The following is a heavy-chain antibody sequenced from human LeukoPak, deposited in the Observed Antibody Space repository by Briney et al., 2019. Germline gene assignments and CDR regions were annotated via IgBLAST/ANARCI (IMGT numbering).Heavy chain of an antibody. Sequence: SETLSLTCAVSGGSINGKTYYLSWIPEPPRKGIEWIGRIYTSGSTNYNPSLKSRVSISLDTSKNQFSLKLTSVTAADTAVYYCAGRAIAVTMREYWGQGTLVTVSS. V-gene: IGHV4-61*02. CDR2: IYTSGST. CDR3: AGRAIAVTMREY. CDR1: GGSINGKTYY. J-gene: IGHJ4*02. D-gene: IGHD4/OR15-4a*01.